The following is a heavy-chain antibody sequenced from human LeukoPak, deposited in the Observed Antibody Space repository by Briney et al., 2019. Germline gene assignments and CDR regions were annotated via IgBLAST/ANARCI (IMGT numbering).Heavy chain of an antibody. J-gene: IGHJ4*02. CDR1: GGSISSSYC. D-gene: IGHD3-10*01. CDR3: ARGRGYGSGD. Sequence: SETLSLTCAVSGGSISSSYCWSWVRQPPGKGLEWIGEIYHSGSTNYNPSLKSRVTISVDTSKNQFSLKLSSVTAADTAVYYCARGRGYGSGDWGQGTLVTVSS. CDR2: IYHSGST. V-gene: IGHV4-4*02.